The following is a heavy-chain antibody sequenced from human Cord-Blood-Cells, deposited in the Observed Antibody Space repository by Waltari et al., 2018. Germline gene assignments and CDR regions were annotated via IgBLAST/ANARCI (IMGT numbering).Heavy chain of an antibody. J-gene: IGHJ4*02. Sequence: EVQLVASGGGLVQPGGSLRPSCAASGFPFSSYCMSWARQAPGKGLEWVANIKQDGSEKYYVDSVKGRFTISRDNAKNSLYLQMNSLRAEDTAVYYCARDPGGESSSFDYWGQGTLVTVSS. D-gene: IGHD6-6*01. CDR3: ARDPGGESSSFDY. CDR2: IKQDGSEK. CDR1: GFPFSSYC. V-gene: IGHV3-7*01.